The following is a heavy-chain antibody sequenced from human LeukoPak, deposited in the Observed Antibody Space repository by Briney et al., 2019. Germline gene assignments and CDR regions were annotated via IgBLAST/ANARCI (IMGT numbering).Heavy chain of an antibody. CDR1: GASISSYY. CDR2: IYYSGST. J-gene: IGHJ4*02. D-gene: IGHD6-13*01. V-gene: IGHV4-59*01. Sequence: PSETLSLTCTVSGASISSYYWSWIRQPPGKGLEWIGYIYYSGSTKYNPSLKSRVTISVDTSKNQFSLKVSSVTAEDTAVYYCASGPYPAAGTDHQFDYWGQGTLVTVYS. CDR3: ASGPYPAAGTDHQFDY.